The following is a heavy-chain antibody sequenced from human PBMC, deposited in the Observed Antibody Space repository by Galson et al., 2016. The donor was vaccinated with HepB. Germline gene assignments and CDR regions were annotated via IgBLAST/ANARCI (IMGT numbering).Heavy chain of an antibody. D-gene: IGHD3-22*01. Sequence: SVKVSCKASGYTFTSYAMHWVRQAPGQGLGWMGWITAGNGNTKYSQKFQDRVNITRNTSASTAYMELSSLRSEDTAVYYCARIIYYSDNNGDYLNAFDIWGQGTMVTVSS. CDR2: ITAGNGNT. J-gene: IGHJ3*02. CDR3: ARIIYYSDNNGDYLNAFDI. V-gene: IGHV1-3*01. CDR1: GYTFTSYA.